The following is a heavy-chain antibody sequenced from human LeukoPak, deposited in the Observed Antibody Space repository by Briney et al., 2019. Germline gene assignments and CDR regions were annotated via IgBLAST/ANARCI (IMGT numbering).Heavy chain of an antibody. D-gene: IGHD2-15*01. CDR2: INHSGST. CDR3: ARVDFGIVAVVAARRKNWFDP. CDR1: GGSFSGYY. Sequence: SETLSLTCAVYGGSFSGYYWSWIRQPPGKGLEWIGEINHSGSTNYNPSLKSRVTISVDTFKNQFSLKLSSVTAADTAVYYCARVDFGIVAVVAARRKNWFDPWGQGTLVTVSS. J-gene: IGHJ5*02. V-gene: IGHV4-34*01.